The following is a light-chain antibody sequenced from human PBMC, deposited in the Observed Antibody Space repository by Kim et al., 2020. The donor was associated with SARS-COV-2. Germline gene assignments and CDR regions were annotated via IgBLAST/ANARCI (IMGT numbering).Light chain of an antibody. J-gene: IGKJ4*01. Sequence: PGEEATPSCSASQMVNNIYLAWYQQKPGQAPRLLIYGASIRATGIPDRFSGRGSGTDFTLTISRVEPEDFAVYYCQQYARTPLTFGGGTKVDIK. CDR2: GAS. CDR3: QQYARTPLT. V-gene: IGKV3-20*01. CDR1: QMVNNIY.